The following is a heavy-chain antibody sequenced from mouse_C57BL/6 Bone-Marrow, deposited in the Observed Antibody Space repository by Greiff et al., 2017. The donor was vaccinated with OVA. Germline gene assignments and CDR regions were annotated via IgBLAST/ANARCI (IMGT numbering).Heavy chain of an antibody. Sequence: EVKVVESGGGLVKPGGSLKLSCAASGFTFSDYGMHWVRQAPEKGLEWVAYISSGSSTIYYADTVKGRFTISRDNAKNTLFLQMTSLRSEDTAMYYCARITTGYYAMDYWGQGTSVTVSS. D-gene: IGHD1-1*01. CDR2: ISSGSSTI. CDR3: ARITTGYYAMDY. V-gene: IGHV5-17*01. CDR1: GFTFSDYG. J-gene: IGHJ4*01.